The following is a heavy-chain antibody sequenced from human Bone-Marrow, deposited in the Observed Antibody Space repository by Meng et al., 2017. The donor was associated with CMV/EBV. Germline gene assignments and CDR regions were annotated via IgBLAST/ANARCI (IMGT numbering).Heavy chain of an antibody. CDR3: ARDRPPLFYDDSCGYDY. J-gene: IGHJ4*02. Sequence: ASVKVSCKASGYTFTGYYMHWVRQAPGQGLEWMGWIKPNSGDTNYVRKFQGRITMTRDTSISTGYMELRRLRYDDTAVYYCARDRPPLFYDDSCGYDYWGQGTLVTVSS. V-gene: IGHV1-2*02. CDR1: GYTFTGYY. CDR2: IKPNSGDT. D-gene: IGHD3-22*01.